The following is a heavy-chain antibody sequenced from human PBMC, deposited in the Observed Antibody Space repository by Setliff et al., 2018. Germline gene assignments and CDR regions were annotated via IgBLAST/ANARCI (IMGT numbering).Heavy chain of an antibody. CDR3: AKGQGFYDSSATAWWVY. V-gene: IGHV3-23*01. CDR1: GFTFSNYA. J-gene: IGHJ4*02. CDR2: ITVSRNT. Sequence: PGGSLRLSCAASGFTFSNYAMTWVRQAPGKGLEWVSAITVSRNTHYADSVKGRFTISRDNSKHTLSLQMDNLRAEDTATYYCAKGQGFYDSSATAWWVYWGQGTLVTVS. D-gene: IGHD3-22*01.